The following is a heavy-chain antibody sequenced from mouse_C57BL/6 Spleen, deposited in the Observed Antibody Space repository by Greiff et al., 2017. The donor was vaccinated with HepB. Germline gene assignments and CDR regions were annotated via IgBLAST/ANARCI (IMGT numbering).Heavy chain of an antibody. D-gene: IGHD3-1*01. V-gene: IGHV5-9*01. J-gene: IGHJ2*01. Sequence: DVMLVEPGGGLVKPGGSLKLSCAASGFTFSSYTMSWVRQTPEERLEWVATISGGGGNTYYPDSVKGRYTISRDNAKNTLYLQMSSLRSEDTALYYWARQHRNYFDYWGQGTTLTVSS. CDR2: ISGGGGNT. CDR1: GFTFSSYT. CDR3: ARQHRNYFDY.